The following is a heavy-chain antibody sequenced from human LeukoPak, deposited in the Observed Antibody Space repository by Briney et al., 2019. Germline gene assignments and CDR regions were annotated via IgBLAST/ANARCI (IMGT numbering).Heavy chain of an antibody. CDR1: GFTFSTFP. Sequence: GGSLRLSCSASGFTFSTFPMHWVRQAPGKGLEYFSAISRNGDTTYYADSVKGRFTISRDNSKNTLYLQMSRLRPEDTPVYYCVKALTDDAFDIWGQGTMVTVSS. CDR3: VKALTDDAFDI. V-gene: IGHV3-64D*06. CDR2: ISRNGDTT. J-gene: IGHJ3*02.